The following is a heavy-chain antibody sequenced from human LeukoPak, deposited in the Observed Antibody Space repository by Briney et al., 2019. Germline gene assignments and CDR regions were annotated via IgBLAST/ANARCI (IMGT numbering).Heavy chain of an antibody. Sequence: GGSLRLSCAASGFTFSSYSMNWVRQAPGKGLEWGSSISSSSSYIYYADSVKGRFTISRDNAKNSLYLQMNSLRAEDTAVYYCARVRDSSGWPFDYWGQGTLVTVSS. V-gene: IGHV3-21*01. J-gene: IGHJ4*02. D-gene: IGHD6-19*01. CDR3: ARVRDSSGWPFDY. CDR2: ISSSSSYI. CDR1: GFTFSSYS.